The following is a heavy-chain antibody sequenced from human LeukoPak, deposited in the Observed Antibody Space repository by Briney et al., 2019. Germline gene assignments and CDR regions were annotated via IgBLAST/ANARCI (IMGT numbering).Heavy chain of an antibody. J-gene: IGHJ4*02. V-gene: IGHV3-74*03. CDR1: GFTFSNYW. CDR2: INRDGSTT. Sequence: PGGSLRLSFAASGFTFSNYWVHWVRQAPGKGLRWVSRINRDGSTTKYADSVKGRFTVSRDNAKNTLNLQMNSLRAEDTAVYYCARDKKSGESSEIDYWGQGTLVTVSS. D-gene: IGHD3-10*01. CDR3: ARDKKSGESSEIDY.